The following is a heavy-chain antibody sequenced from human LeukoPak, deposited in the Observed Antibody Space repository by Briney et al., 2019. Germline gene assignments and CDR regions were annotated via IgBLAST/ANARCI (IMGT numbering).Heavy chain of an antibody. D-gene: IGHD5-18*01. CDR2: IKQDGAKK. CDR1: GFTFSIYW. V-gene: IGHV3-7*01. J-gene: IGHJ5*02. Sequence: PGGSLRLSCAASGFTFSIYWMTWVRQAPGKGLEWVANIKQDGAKKYYVDSVRGRFTISRDNANNSVYLQMNSLRAEDTAVYYCAEFSGYSYGGWFDQWGPGTLVTVSS. CDR3: AEFSGYSYGGWFDQ.